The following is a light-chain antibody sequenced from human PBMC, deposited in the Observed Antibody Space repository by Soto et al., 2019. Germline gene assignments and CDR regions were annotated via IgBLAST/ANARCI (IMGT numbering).Light chain of an antibody. J-gene: IGLJ2*01. Sequence: QSALTQPPSASGSPGQSVTISCTGTSGDVGGYNYVSWHQQHPGKAPKLMIYEVSKRPSGVPDRFSGSKSGNTASLTVSGLQAEDEADYYCSSYAGSNNYVVIGGGTKLTVL. CDR2: EVS. CDR1: SGDVGGYNY. CDR3: SSYAGSNNYVV. V-gene: IGLV2-8*01.